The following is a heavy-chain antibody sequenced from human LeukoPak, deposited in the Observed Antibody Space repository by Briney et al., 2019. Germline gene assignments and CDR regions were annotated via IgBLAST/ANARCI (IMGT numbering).Heavy chain of an antibody. CDR2: IRSKTVGGTT. Sequence: SGGSLRLSCAASGFSFTNGWMSWVRQAPGKGLEWVARIRSKTVGGTTDYAAPVKGRFTISRDDSKNKVYLQMNSLKTEDTAVYYCTTDRGTTGTTDLDYWGQGTLVTVSS. V-gene: IGHV3-15*01. CDR3: TTDRGTTGTTDLDY. J-gene: IGHJ4*02. CDR1: GFSFTNGW. D-gene: IGHD1-1*01.